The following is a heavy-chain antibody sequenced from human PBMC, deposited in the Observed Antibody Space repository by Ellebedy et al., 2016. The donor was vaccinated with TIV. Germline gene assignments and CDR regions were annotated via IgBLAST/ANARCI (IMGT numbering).Heavy chain of an antibody. CDR3: AKGRRMVYSTGGLDY. J-gene: IGHJ4*02. CDR1: GFTFSDYY. V-gene: IGHV3-11*01. Sequence: GGSLRLSCAASGFTFSDYYMNWIRQAPGKGLEWVSYISSVGSTIYYSDSVKGRFTISRDNAKNSLYLQMNSLRAEDTAVYYCAKGRRMVYSTGGLDYWGQGTLVTVSS. CDR2: ISSVGSTI. D-gene: IGHD2-8*01.